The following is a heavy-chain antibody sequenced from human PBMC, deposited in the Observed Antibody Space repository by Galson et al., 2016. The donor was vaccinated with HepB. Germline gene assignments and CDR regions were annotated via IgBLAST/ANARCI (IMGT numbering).Heavy chain of an antibody. V-gene: IGHV5-51*01. Sequence: QSGAEVTKPGESLNISCQGSGYIFTTYWIVWVRQMSGRGLEWVGSIYPGNSDIKYSPSFQGQVTISADKSLSTAYLQCRSLKDSETAVYYCARQPPFDIVTGYRFDPWGQGTLVIVSS. D-gene: IGHD3-9*01. CDR2: IYPGNSDI. CDR3: ARQPPFDIVTGYRFDP. CDR1: GYIFTTYW. J-gene: IGHJ5*02.